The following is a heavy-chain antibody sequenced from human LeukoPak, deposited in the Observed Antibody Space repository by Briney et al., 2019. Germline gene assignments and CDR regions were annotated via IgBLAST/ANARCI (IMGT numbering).Heavy chain of an antibody. V-gene: IGHV4-39*07. CDR3: ARERIRGSYPLTD. J-gene: IGHJ4*02. D-gene: IGHD1-26*01. Sequence: SETLSLTCSVSGVSIKSNSYYWGWIRQPPGKGLEWIGSVYYIGSTFYNPSLKSRVTISVDASKNQFSLKLNSVTAADTAVYYCARERIRGSYPLTDWGQGTLVTVSS. CDR1: GVSIKSNSYY. CDR2: VYYIGST.